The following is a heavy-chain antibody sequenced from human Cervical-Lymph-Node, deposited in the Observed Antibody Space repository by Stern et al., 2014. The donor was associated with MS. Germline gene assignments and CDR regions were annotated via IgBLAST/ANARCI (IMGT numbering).Heavy chain of an antibody. J-gene: IGHJ4*02. CDR1: GYTLTNYH. CDR2: IYPTAGTA. D-gene: IGHD2-8*01. Sequence: QVQLVQSGSEVKKPGASVKVSCKASGYTLTNYHMHWVRQAPGQGLEWMGIIYPTAGTATYAQKFQGRVTTTRDTSTSTVYMELSDLRSEDTAVYYCARDYLTGGCTNDCSFDYWGQGTLVTVSS. V-gene: IGHV1-46*01. CDR3: ARDYLTGGCTNDCSFDY.